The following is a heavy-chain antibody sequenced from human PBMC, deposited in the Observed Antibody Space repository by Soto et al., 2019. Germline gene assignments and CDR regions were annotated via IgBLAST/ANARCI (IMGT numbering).Heavy chain of an antibody. CDR2: IYYSGST. V-gene: IGHV4-39*01. Sequence: PSETLSLTCAVSGDSLSRSSYYRGWIRQPPGKGLEWIGRIYYSGSTDYNPSLKSRVTISVDTSKNQFSLKLSSVTAADTAVYYCARGMYSSAFIDFWGQGTLVTVSS. CDR1: GDSLSRSSYY. D-gene: IGHD6-19*01. CDR3: ARGMYSSAFIDF. J-gene: IGHJ4*02.